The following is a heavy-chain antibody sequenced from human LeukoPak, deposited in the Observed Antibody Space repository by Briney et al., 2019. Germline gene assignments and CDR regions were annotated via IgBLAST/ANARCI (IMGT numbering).Heavy chain of an antibody. CDR3: ARDSCSSTSCLFNWFDP. J-gene: IGHJ5*02. CDR2: ISYDGSNK. CDR1: GFTFSSYA. Sequence: PGGSLRLSCAASGFTFSSYAMHWVRQAPGKGLEWVAVISYDGSNKYYADSVKGRFTIPRDNSKNTLYLQMNSLRAEDTAVYYCARDSCSSTSCLFNWFDPWGQGTLVTVSS. V-gene: IGHV3-30-3*01. D-gene: IGHD2-2*01.